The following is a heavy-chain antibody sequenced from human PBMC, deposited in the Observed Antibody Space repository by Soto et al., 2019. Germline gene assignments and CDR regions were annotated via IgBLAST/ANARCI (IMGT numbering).Heavy chain of an antibody. J-gene: IGHJ4*02. CDR2: ISGSGGST. CDR1: GFTFSSYA. CDR3: AKGRARGYSGYGNDY. D-gene: IGHD5-12*01. V-gene: IGHV3-23*01. Sequence: PGGSLRLSCAASGFTFSSYAMSWVRQAPGKGLEWVSAISGSGGSTYYADSVKGRFTISRDNSKNTLYLQMNSLRAEDTAVYYCAKGRARGYSGYGNDYWGQGTLVTVSS.